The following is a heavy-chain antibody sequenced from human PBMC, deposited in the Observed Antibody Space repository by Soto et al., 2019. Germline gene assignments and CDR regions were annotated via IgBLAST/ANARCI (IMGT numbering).Heavy chain of an antibody. CDR1: GFTFSSYA. Sequence: EVQLLEAGGGSVQPGGSLRLSCAASGFTFSSYAMHWVRRPPGKGLEWVSSISGIGGTAYYADSVKGRFSMSKDSLVTTLYLKMNGQRAEDTAVYYCTKGRGQNWNFDYWGQETLVTVSP. V-gene: IGHV3-23*01. CDR3: TKGRGQNWNFDY. J-gene: IGHJ4*02. CDR2: ISGIGGTA. D-gene: IGHD1-1*01.